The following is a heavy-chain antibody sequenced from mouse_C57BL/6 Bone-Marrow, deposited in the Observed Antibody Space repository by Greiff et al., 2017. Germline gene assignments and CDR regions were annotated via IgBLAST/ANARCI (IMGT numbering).Heavy chain of an antibody. CDR1: GYTFTSYW. CDR3: AKANSSPDWYFDV. D-gene: IGHD3-2*02. Sequence: VQLQQPGAELVKPGASVKLSCKASGYTFTSYWMHWVKQRPGRGLEWIGRIDPNSGGAKYNEKFKSKATLTVDKPSSTAYMQLSSLTSEDSAVYYCAKANSSPDWYFDVWGTGTTVTVSS. V-gene: IGHV1-72*01. CDR2: IDPNSGGA. J-gene: IGHJ1*03.